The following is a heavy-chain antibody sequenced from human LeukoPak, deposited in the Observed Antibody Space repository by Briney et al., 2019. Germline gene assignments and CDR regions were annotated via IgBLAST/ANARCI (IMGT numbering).Heavy chain of an antibody. CDR2: INGGGDAT. CDR1: GFTFNNNA. J-gene: IGHJ3*01. D-gene: IGHD2-2*01. CDR3: ARCTASCYANAFDV. Sequence: GGSLRLSCTASGFTFNNNAMSWVRQAPGKGLEWGSAINGGGDATEYTDSVKGRFTTSRDNSKNTLYLQMNSLRPEDTAVYYCARCTASCYANAFDVWGQGTLLTVSS. V-gene: IGHV3-23*01.